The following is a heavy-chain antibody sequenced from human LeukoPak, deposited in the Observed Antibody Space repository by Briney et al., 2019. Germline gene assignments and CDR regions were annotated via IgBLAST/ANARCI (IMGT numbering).Heavy chain of an antibody. CDR1: GGSINYYY. Sequence: PSETLSLTCTVSGGSINYYYWMWIRQPPGKGLEWIGNIHYSGNTNYNSSLKSRVTISVDTSKNQFSLKMISVTTADTAVYFCARGGWFHDRWGQGTLVTVSS. V-gene: IGHV4-59*01. D-gene: IGHD6-19*01. CDR3: ARGGWFHDR. J-gene: IGHJ5*02. CDR2: IHYSGNT.